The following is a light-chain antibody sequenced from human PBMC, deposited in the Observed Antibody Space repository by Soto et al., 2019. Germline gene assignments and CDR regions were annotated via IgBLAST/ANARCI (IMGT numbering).Light chain of an antibody. Sequence: QSVLTQPPSASGSPGQSVTISCTGTSSDVGGYKYVSWYQQHPGKALKLLIYEVSNRPSGVPDRFSGSKSGNTASLTVSGLQAADEAHYYCSSYAGSYNWVFGGGTKLTVL. V-gene: IGLV2-8*01. CDR2: EVS. J-gene: IGLJ3*02. CDR3: SSYAGSYNWV. CDR1: SSDVGGYKY.